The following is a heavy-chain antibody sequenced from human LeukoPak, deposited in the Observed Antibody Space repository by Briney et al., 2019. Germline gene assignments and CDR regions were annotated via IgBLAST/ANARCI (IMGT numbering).Heavy chain of an antibody. CDR1: GFAFSDYY. CDR3: VKEYFRKLDP. Sequence: GGSLRLSCAASGFAFSDYYMGWIRQAPGKGLEWVAYIGSDGRTNYYADSVKGRFTISRNNAKNSLSLQMNSLRVEDTAVYYCVKEYFRKLDPWGQGTLVVVSS. CDR2: IGSDGRTN. V-gene: IGHV3-11*04. J-gene: IGHJ5*02. D-gene: IGHD2/OR15-2a*01.